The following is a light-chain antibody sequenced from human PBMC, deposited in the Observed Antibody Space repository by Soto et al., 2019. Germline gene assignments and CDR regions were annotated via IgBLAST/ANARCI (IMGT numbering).Light chain of an antibody. Sequence: VLTQAPATLALSPGERATLSCRSSQSVRSYLASNQQKPGQAPNALIYDGSISATGIPARFSGSGSGTDFTLNISSLEPEDFAVYYCQRGSNWPRLPVGRGTKVAIK. CDR3: QRGSNWPRLP. CDR1: QSVRSY. J-gene: IGKJ4*01. CDR2: DGS. V-gene: IGKV3-11*01.